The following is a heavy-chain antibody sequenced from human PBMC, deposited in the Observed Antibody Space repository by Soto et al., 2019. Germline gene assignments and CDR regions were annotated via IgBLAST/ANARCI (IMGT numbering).Heavy chain of an antibody. CDR2: ISAYNGNI. CDR3: ASSDWGGNCYSNFPLNYYYYGMDV. Sequence: QVQLVQSGAEVKKPGASVKVSCKASGYTFTNYGISWVRQAPGQGLEWMGWISAYNGNINYAQKLQGRVTMTTDTATSTDCMERRSLRSDVTAMYYCASSDWGGNCYSNFPLNYYYYGMDVWGQGTTVTVSS. V-gene: IGHV1-18*01. CDR1: GYTFTNYG. J-gene: IGHJ6*02. D-gene: IGHD2-21*02.